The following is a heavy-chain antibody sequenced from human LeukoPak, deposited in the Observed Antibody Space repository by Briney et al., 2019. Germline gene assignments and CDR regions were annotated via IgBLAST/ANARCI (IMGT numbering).Heavy chain of an antibody. V-gene: IGHV4-34*01. D-gene: IGHD3-10*01. CDR2: INHSGST. CDR1: GGSFSGYY. Sequence: PSETLSLTCAVYGGSFSGYYWSWIRQPPGKGLEWIGEINHSGSTNYNPSLKSRVTISVDTSKNQFSLKLSSVTAADTAVYYCARGGVRYYYGSGSNPIDYWGQGTLVTVSS. J-gene: IGHJ4*02. CDR3: ARGGVRYYYGSGSNPIDY.